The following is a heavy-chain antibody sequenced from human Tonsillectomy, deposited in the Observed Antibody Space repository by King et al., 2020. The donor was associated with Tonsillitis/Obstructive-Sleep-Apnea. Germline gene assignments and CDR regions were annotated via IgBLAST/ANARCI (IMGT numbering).Heavy chain of an antibody. J-gene: IGHJ3*02. V-gene: IGHV4-34*01. D-gene: IGHD3-3*01. CDR2: IDHSGST. Sequence: IRQPPGKGLEWIGEIDHSGSTNYNPSLKSRLTISADTSRTQFSLKLKSVTAADTAVYCCAREITTGAVYIWGQGTLVTVSS. CDR3: AREITTGAVYI.